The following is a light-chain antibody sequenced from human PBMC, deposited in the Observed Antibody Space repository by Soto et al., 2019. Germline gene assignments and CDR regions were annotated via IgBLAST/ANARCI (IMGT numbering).Light chain of an antibody. J-gene: IGKJ1*01. Sequence: DIHLTQSPSTLSASVGDRVTITCRASQSISILLAWYQQKPGKAPNLLIYATSTLETGFSSRFSGSGSGTEFTLTISSLQPYDSATYYCQHCNDFSWTFGQGTKVEIK. V-gene: IGKV1-5*03. CDR1: QSISIL. CDR3: QHCNDFSWT. CDR2: ATS.